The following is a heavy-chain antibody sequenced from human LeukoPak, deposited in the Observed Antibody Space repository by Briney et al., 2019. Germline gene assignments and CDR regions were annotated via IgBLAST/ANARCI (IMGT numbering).Heavy chain of an antibody. Sequence: GGSLRLSCAASGFTFDDYGMSWVRQAPGKGLEWVSGINWNGGSTGYADSVKGRFTISRDNAKNSLYLQMNSLRAEDTALYHCARDYAPVQRSSGSYPSGYWGQGTLVTVSS. CDR2: INWNGGST. CDR3: ARDYAPVQRSSGSYPSGY. D-gene: IGHD1-26*01. V-gene: IGHV3-20*01. CDR1: GFTFDDYG. J-gene: IGHJ4*02.